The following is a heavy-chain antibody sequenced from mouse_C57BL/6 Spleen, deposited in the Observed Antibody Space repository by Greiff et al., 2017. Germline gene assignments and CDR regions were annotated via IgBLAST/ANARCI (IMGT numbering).Heavy chain of an antibody. CDR1: GYTFTDHT. CDR2: IYPRDGST. Sequence: QVQLQQSDAELVKPGASVKISCKVSGYTFTDHTIHWMKQRPEQGLEWIGYIYPRDGSTKYNEKFKGKATFTAAKSSRTDDMQLESLTSEDSAVYFCAREGDFYYCNYDAMDYWGQGTSVTVSS. CDR3: AREGDFYYCNYDAMDY. J-gene: IGHJ4*01. D-gene: IGHD2-1*01. V-gene: IGHV1-78*01.